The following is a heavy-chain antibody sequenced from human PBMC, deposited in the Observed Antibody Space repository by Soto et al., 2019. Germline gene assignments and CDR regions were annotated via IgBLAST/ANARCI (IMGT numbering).Heavy chain of an antibody. CDR1: GFTFTSSA. CDR2: IVVGSGNT. J-gene: IGHJ4*02. V-gene: IGHV1-58*01. D-gene: IGHD6-13*01. Sequence: GASVKVSCKASGFTFTSSAVQWVRQARGQRLEWIGWIVVGSGNTNYAQKFQERVTITRDMSTSTAYMELSSLRSEDTAVYYCAAEPGYSSSWQAGWGQGTLVTVSS. CDR3: AAEPGYSSSWQAG.